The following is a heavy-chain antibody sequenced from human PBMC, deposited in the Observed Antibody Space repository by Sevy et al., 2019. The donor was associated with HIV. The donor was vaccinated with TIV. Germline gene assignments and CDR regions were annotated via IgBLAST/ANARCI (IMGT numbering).Heavy chain of an antibody. Sequence: SETLSLTCAVYGGSFSGYYWSWIRQPPGKGLEWIGEINHSGSTNYNPSLKSRVTISVDTSKNQFSLKLSSVTAADTAGYYCARGDWGYGNYYYYGMDVWGQGTTVTVSS. J-gene: IGHJ6*02. V-gene: IGHV4-34*01. CDR1: GGSFSGYY. CDR2: INHSGST. CDR3: ARGDWGYGNYYYYGMDV. D-gene: IGHD5-18*01.